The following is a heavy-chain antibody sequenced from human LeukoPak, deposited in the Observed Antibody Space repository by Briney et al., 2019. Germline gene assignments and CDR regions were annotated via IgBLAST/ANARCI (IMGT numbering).Heavy chain of an antibody. Sequence: GGSLRLSCAASGFTFSSYWMHWVRQAPGKGLEWVAVISYDGSNKYYADSVKGRFTISRDNSENTLYLQMNSLRAEDTAVYYCARDQVAFYSSGWFRDAFDIWGQGTMVTVSS. V-gene: IGHV3-30-3*01. CDR2: ISYDGSNK. D-gene: IGHD6-19*01. CDR3: ARDQVAFYSSGWFRDAFDI. J-gene: IGHJ3*02. CDR1: GFTFSSYW.